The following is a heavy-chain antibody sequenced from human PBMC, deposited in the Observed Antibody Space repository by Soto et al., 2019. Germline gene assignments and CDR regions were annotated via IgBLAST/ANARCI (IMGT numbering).Heavy chain of an antibody. CDR2: INHSGST. CDR3: ARGPTGSTYDAFDI. Sequence: SETLSLTCAVYGGSFSGYYWSWIRQPPGKGLEWIGEINHSGSTNYNPTLKSRVTISVDTSKIQFSLKLSSVTAADTAVYYCARGPTGSTYDAFDIWGQGTMVTVSS. J-gene: IGHJ3*02. CDR1: GGSFSGYY. V-gene: IGHV4-34*01. D-gene: IGHD3-9*01.